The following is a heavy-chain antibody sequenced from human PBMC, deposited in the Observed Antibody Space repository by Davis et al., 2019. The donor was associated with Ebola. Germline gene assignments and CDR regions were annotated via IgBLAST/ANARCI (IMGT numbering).Heavy chain of an antibody. CDR1: GYSFTTYW. D-gene: IGHD4-11*01. V-gene: IGHV5-51*01. CDR2: IHPGDSDI. Sequence: GESLKISCKASGYSFTTYWIGWVRQVPGKGLEWMGLIHPGDSDIRYSPSFQGQVTISVDKSITTAYLQWGSLKASDTAMYYCARDDNSFPSPDCWGQGTLVTVSS. CDR3: ARDDNSFPSPDC. J-gene: IGHJ4*02.